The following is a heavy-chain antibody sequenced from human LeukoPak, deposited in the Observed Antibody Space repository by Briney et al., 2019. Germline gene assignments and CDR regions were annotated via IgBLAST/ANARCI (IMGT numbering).Heavy chain of an antibody. V-gene: IGHV3-66*01. Sequence: PGGSLRLSCAASGFTVSSNYMSWVRQAPGKGLEWVSVIYSGGSTYYADSVKGRFTISRDNSKNTLYLQMNSLRAEDTAVYYCARDHGSHDSSGYYDYWGQGTLVTVSS. CDR1: GFTVSSNY. CDR2: IYSGGST. D-gene: IGHD3-22*01. CDR3: ARDHGSHDSSGYYDY. J-gene: IGHJ4*02.